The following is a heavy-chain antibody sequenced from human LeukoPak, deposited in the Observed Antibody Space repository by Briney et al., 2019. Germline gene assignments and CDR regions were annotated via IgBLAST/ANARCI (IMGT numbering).Heavy chain of an antibody. V-gene: IGHV3-74*01. D-gene: IGHD3-3*01. CDR2: INSDGSST. J-gene: IGHJ4*02. CDR3: ARAVRAHPPADF. CDR1: GFSFSSYW. Sequence: PEGSLRLSCAASGFSFSSYWMHWVRQAPGKGLEWVSRINSDGSSTTYADSVKGRSSISRDNAKNTLYLHMSSLRAEDTGVYYCARAVRAHPPADFWGQGTLVTVSS.